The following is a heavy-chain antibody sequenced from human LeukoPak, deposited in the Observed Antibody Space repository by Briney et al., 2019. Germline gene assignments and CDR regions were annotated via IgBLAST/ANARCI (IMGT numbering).Heavy chain of an antibody. V-gene: IGHV3-48*04. D-gene: IGHD2-2*01. Sequence: GGSLELSCPASGFTFSSYSMNWVRQAPGKGLGGVSYISSSGSTIYYADSVKGRFTISRDNAKNSLYLQMNSLRAEDTAVYYCARQRLGYCSSTSCLRNVFDYWGQGTLVTVSS. J-gene: IGHJ4*02. CDR1: GFTFSSYS. CDR3: ARQRLGYCSSTSCLRNVFDY. CDR2: ISSSGSTI.